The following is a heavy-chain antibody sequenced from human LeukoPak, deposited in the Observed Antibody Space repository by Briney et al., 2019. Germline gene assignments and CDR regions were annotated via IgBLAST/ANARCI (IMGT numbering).Heavy chain of an antibody. V-gene: IGHV1-18*01. Sequence: ASVKVSCKASGYTCTSYGISWVRQAPGQGLGWMGWISAYNGNTNYARKLQGRVTMTTDTSTSTAYMGLRSLRSDDTAVYCCARPFDRLFALDYWGQGTLVTVSS. J-gene: IGHJ4*02. CDR3: ARPFDRLFALDY. CDR1: GYTCTSYG. D-gene: IGHD3-9*01. CDR2: ISAYNGNT.